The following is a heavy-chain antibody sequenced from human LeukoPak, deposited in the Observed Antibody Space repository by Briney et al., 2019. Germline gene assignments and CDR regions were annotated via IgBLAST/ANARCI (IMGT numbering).Heavy chain of an antibody. J-gene: IGHJ4*02. Sequence: SETLSLTCTVSGGSINTYWGWIRQPPGKGLGWIGSIHYGGTTYDKPSLQSRVTISVDTSKNQVSLKLTSVTATDTAVYYCARQSSYGDFDYWGPGTLVTVSS. CDR1: GGSINTY. CDR3: ARQSSYGDFDY. V-gene: IGHV4-39*01. D-gene: IGHD4/OR15-4a*01. CDR2: IHYGGTT.